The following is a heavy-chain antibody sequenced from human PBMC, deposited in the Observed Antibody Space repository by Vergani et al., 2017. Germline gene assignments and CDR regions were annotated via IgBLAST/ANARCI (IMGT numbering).Heavy chain of an antibody. Sequence: QVQLVESGGGVVQPGRSLRLSCAASGFTFSSYAMHWVRQAPGKGLEWVAVISYDGSNKYYADSVKGRFTISRDNSKNTLYLQMNSLRAEDTAVYYCARDGGDYSILFDPWGQGTLVTVSS. V-gene: IGHV3-30-3*01. D-gene: IGHD4-17*01. J-gene: IGHJ5*02. CDR1: GFTFSSYA. CDR2: ISYDGSNK. CDR3: ARDGGDYSILFDP.